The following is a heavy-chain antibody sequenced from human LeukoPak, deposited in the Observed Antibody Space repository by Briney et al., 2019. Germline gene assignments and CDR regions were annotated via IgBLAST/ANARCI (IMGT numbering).Heavy chain of an antibody. V-gene: IGHV3-21*01. J-gene: IGHJ4*02. CDR2: ISSSSSYI. D-gene: IGHD3-22*01. CDR1: GFTFSGYS. Sequence: GGSLRLSCAASGFTFSGYSMNWVRQAPGKGLEWVSSISSSSSYIYYADSVKGRFTISRDNAKNSLYLQMNSLRAEDTAVYYCAREPPYYDSSGHGGYWGQGTLVTVSS. CDR3: AREPPYYDSSGHGGY.